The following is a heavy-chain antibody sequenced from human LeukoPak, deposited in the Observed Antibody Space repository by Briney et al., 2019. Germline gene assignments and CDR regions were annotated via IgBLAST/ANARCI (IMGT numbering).Heavy chain of an antibody. CDR1: GFTFSNYG. CDR2: IRYDGSNK. J-gene: IGHJ4*02. V-gene: IGHV3-30*02. D-gene: IGHD3-22*01. Sequence: GGSLRLSCAASGFTFSNYGMLWVRQAPGKGLEWVAFIRYDGSNKYYVDSVKGRFTISRGNSKNTLYLQMNSLRPEDTAVYYCAKEIDTSGYSPFDYWGQGTLVTVSS. CDR3: AKEIDTSGYSPFDY.